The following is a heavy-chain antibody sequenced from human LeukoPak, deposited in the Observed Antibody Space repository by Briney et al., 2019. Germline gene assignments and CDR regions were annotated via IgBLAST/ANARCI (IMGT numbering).Heavy chain of an antibody. J-gene: IGHJ5*02. V-gene: IGHV1-18*01. CDR1: GYTFMNYG. D-gene: IGHD6-13*01. CDR2: ISPYNGNA. Sequence: GASVKVSCKASGYTFMNYGISWVRQAPGQGLEWMGWISPYNGNAKYPQKLQGRVTMTTDTSTSTAYMELRSLRSDDTAVYYCAREASSSWPNWFDPGGQGPLVTVSS. CDR3: AREASSSWPNWFDP.